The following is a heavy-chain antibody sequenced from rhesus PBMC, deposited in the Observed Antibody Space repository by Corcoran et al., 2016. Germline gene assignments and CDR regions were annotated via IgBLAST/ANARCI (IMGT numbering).Heavy chain of an antibody. D-gene: IGHD2-27*01. J-gene: IGHJ4*01. CDR1: CGSISSSY. V-gene: IGHV4-169*02. CDR2: IDGSVSST. CDR3: ARETSGVVVI. Sequence: QLQLHESGTGLVKPSETMSVTCAVSCGSISSSYWSWIRQGPGKGLAWIGYIDGSVSSTNNNPSLKSRVTLSVDTSKNQLSLKLSSVTAADTAVYYCARETSGVVVIWGQGVLVTVAS.